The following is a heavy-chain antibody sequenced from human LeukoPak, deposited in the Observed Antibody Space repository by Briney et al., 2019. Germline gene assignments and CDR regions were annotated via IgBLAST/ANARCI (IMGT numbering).Heavy chain of an antibody. CDR3: ARRRDGYNLYYFDY. Sequence: SETLSLTCTVSGGSISSSSYHWGWIRQPPGKGLEWIGSIYYSGSLYYNPSLKSRVTISVDTSKNQFSLKLSSVSAADTAVYYCARRRDGYNLYYFDYWGQGILVTVSS. J-gene: IGHJ4*02. CDR1: GGSISSSSYH. D-gene: IGHD5-24*01. CDR2: IYYSGSL. V-gene: IGHV4-39*01.